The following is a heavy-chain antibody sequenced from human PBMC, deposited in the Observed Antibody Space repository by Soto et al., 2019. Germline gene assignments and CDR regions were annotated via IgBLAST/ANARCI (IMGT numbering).Heavy chain of an antibody. Sequence: PSETLALTCTVSGGSISSSSYYWGWIRQPPGKGLEWIGSIYYSGSTYYNPSLKSRVTISVDTSKNQFSLKLSSVTAADTAVYYCASPGGYSDAFDIWGKGIMVTVSS. CDR1: GGSISSSSYY. CDR3: ASPGGYSDAFDI. CDR2: IYYSGST. J-gene: IGHJ3*02. D-gene: IGHD5-18*01. V-gene: IGHV4-39*01.